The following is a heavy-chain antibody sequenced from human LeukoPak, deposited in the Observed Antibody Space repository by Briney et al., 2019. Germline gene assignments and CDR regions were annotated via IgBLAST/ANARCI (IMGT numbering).Heavy chain of an antibody. V-gene: IGHV3-30*02. D-gene: IGHD3-9*01. J-gene: IGHJ4*02. CDR1: GFTFSSYG. CDR3: AKTINGKYDTRDY. CDR2: IRYDGSNK. Sequence: PGGSLRLSCAASGFTFSSYGMHWVRQAPGKGLEWVAFIRYDGSNKYYADSVKGRFTISRDNSKNTLYLQMNSLRAEDTAVYYCAKTINGKYDTRDYWGQGTLVTVSS.